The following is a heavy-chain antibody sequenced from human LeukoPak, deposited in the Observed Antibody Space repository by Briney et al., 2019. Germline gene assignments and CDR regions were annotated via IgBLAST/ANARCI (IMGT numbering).Heavy chain of an antibody. V-gene: IGHV4-59*01. J-gene: IGHJ4*02. CDR2: ISYSGYT. CDR3: ARGRNDNGGMFFDS. CDR1: GGSIRSYY. D-gene: IGHD4-23*01. Sequence: SETLSLTCTVAGGSIRSYYWSWIRQAPGKGLEWIGFISYSGYTSYSPSLKSRVAISVDTSKSQFSLRLSSLTAADTAIYYCARGRNDNGGMFFDSWAQGTLVTVSS.